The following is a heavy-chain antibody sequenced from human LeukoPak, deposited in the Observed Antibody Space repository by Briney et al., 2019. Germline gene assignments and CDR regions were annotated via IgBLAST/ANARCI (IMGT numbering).Heavy chain of an antibody. J-gene: IGHJ4*02. V-gene: IGHV4-31*03. CDR1: GGSISSGGYY. D-gene: IGHD5-18*01. CDR3: ARLTWIQLWQARYYFDY. CDR2: IYYSGST. Sequence: SETLSLTCTVSGGSISSGGYYWSWIRQHPGKGLEWIGYIYYSGSTYYNPSLKSRVTISVDTSKNQFSLKLSSVTAADTAVYYCARLTWIQLWQARYYFDYWGQGTLVTVSS.